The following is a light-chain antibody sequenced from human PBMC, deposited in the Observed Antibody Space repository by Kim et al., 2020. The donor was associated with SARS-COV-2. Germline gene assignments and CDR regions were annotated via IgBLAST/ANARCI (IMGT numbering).Light chain of an antibody. CDR2: DAS. CDR1: QSISSW. CDR3: QQYNSYSFT. Sequence: ASVGDRVTITCRASQSISSWLAWYQQKPGKAPKLLIYDASSLESGVPSRFSGSGSGTEFTLNISSLQPDDFATNYCQQYNSYSFTFGPGTKVDIK. V-gene: IGKV1-5*01. J-gene: IGKJ3*01.